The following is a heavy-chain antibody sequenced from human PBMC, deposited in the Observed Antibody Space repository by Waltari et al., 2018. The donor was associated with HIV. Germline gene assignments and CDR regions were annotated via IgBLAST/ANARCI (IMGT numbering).Heavy chain of an antibody. CDR2: IIPIFGTA. CDR3: ARSGTMIVVANPHWYFDL. Sequence: QVQLVQSGAEVKKPGSSVKVSCKASGGTFSSYAISWVRQAPGQGLEWMGGIIPIFGTANYAQKFQGRVTITADKSTSTAYMELSSLRSEDTAVYYCARSGTMIVVANPHWYFDLWGRGTLVTVSS. V-gene: IGHV1-69*06. D-gene: IGHD3-22*01. J-gene: IGHJ2*01. CDR1: GGTFSSYA.